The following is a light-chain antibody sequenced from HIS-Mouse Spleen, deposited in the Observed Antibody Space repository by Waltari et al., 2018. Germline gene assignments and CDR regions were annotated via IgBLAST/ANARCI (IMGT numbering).Light chain of an antibody. CDR1: AFPKKY. CDR3: YSTDSSGNHRV. V-gene: IGLV3-10*01. CDR2: EDS. Sequence: SYELTQPPSVSVSPGQTASITCPGDAFPKKYAYWYQQKSGQAPVLVIYEDSKRPSGIPERFSGSNSGTMATLTISGAQVEDEADYYCYSTDSSGNHRVFGGGTKLTVL. J-gene: IGLJ2*01.